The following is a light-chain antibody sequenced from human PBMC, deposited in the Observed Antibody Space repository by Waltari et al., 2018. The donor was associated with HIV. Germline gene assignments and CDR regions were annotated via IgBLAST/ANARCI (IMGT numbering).Light chain of an antibody. CDR2: ADY. CDR1: SGSIGSAY. J-gene: IGLJ2*01. Sequence: NFVLTQPHSVSESPGKTVIIPCTRSSGSIGSAYVQWYQPRPGSTPSTVIYADYQRPSGVPVRSSGHVDSSSNSASLTISGLMSDDEADYYCQSYDGTYGVVGGGTKLTVL. CDR3: QSYDGTYGV. V-gene: IGLV6-57*01.